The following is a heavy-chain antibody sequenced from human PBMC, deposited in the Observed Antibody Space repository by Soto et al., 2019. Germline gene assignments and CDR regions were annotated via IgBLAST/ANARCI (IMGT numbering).Heavy chain of an antibody. D-gene: IGHD6-19*01. CDR1: GFTFSNAW. Sequence: VGSLRLSCAASGFTFSNAWMSWVRQAPGKGLEWVGRIKSKTDGGTTDYAAPVKGRFTISRDDSKNTLYLQMNSLKTEDTAVYYCTTDISPVAHFDYWGQGTLVTVSS. CDR3: TTDISPVAHFDY. V-gene: IGHV3-15*01. J-gene: IGHJ4*02. CDR2: IKSKTDGGTT.